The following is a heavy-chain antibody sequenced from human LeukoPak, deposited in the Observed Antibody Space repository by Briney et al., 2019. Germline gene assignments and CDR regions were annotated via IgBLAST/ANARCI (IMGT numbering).Heavy chain of an antibody. V-gene: IGHV3-7*01. Sequence: GGSLRLSCAASGFTFSSYWMSWVRQAPGKGLEWVANIKQDGSEKYYVDSVKGRFTISRDNAKNSLYPQMNSLRAEDTAVYYCARHYYGSLGFIDYWGQGTLVTVSS. CDR3: ARHYYGSLGFIDY. D-gene: IGHD3-10*01. CDR2: IKQDGSEK. CDR1: GFTFSSYW. J-gene: IGHJ4*02.